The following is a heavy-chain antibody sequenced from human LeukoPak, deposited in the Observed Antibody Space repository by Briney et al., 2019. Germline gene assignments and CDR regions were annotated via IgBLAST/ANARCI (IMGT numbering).Heavy chain of an antibody. D-gene: IGHD1-26*01. Sequence: SETLSLTCTVSACSISTYYWSWIRQPPGKGLEWIGYVYYTGNTDYNPSLKSRVTIAVDTSKKQFSLNLRSVSAADTSVYYCARGAESYYDRHFDYWGQGILVTVSS. V-gene: IGHV4-59*01. CDR1: ACSISTYY. J-gene: IGHJ4*02. CDR3: ARGAESYYDRHFDY. CDR2: VYYTGNT.